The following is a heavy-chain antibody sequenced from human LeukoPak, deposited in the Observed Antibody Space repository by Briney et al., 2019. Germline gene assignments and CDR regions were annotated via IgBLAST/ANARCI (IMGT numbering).Heavy chain of an antibody. CDR2: IWYDGSNK. V-gene: IGHV3-33*01. CDR3: ARDLNDYYDSSGYLDC. D-gene: IGHD3-22*01. CDR1: GFTFSSYG. J-gene: IGHJ4*02. Sequence: PGRSLRLSCAASGFTFSSYGMHWVRQAPGKGLEWVAVIWYDGSNKYYADSVKGRFTISRDNSKNTLYLQMNSLRAEDTAVYYCARDLNDYYDSSGYLDCWGQGTLVTVSS.